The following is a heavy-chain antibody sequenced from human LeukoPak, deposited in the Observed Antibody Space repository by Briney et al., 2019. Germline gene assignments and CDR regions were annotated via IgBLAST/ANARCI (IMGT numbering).Heavy chain of an antibody. CDR2: IYSSGGT. V-gene: IGHV4-59*01. J-gene: IGHJ4*02. Sequence: PETLSLTCIVSGGSISSDSWSWIRQSPGKGLEWIAYIYSSGGTIYNPSLKSRVTISVDTSRNQFSLKLSSVTAADAAVYYCAKIGSGWYYFDHWGQGTLVTVSS. CDR1: GGSISSDS. D-gene: IGHD6-19*01. CDR3: AKIGSGWYYFDH.